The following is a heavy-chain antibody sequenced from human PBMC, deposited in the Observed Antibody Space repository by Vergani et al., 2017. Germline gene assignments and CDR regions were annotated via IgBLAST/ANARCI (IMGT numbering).Heavy chain of an antibody. D-gene: IGHD6-6*01. CDR3: AKRVEYSSSSAYFDY. Sequence: EVQLLESGGGLVQPGGSLRLSCAASGFTFNNFGMNWVRQAPGKGLEWVSSVIDTGGGIYYADSVKGRFTISRDNSKNTVYLQMNSLRAEDTAVYYCAKRVEYSSSSAYFDYSGQGTLVSVSS. J-gene: IGHJ4*02. CDR1: GFTFNNFG. CDR2: VIDTGGGI. V-gene: IGHV3-23*01.